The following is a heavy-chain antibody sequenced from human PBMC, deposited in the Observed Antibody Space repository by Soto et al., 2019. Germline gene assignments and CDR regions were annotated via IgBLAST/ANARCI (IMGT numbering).Heavy chain of an antibody. CDR2: IYSGGST. CDR3: ARYTRQYSSSWRGFDP. Sequence: LRLSCAASGFTVISNYISWVRQAPGKGLEWVSVIYSGGSTYYADSVKGRFTISRDNSKNTLYLQMNSLRAEDTAVYYCARYTRQYSSSWRGFDPWGQGTLVTVSS. J-gene: IGHJ5*02. CDR1: GFTVISNY. D-gene: IGHD6-13*01. V-gene: IGHV3-53*01.